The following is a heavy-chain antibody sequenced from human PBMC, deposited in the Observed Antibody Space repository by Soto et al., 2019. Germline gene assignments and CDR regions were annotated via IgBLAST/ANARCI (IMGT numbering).Heavy chain of an antibody. J-gene: IGHJ6*03. Sequence: GGSLRLSCAASGFTFSSYSMNWVRQAPGKGLEWVSYISSSSSTIYYADSVKGRFTISRDNAKNSLYLQMNSLRAEDTAVYYCAILDIVVVPAARDYYYVDVWGKGTTVTVSS. V-gene: IGHV3-48*01. D-gene: IGHD2-2*03. CDR2: ISSSSSTI. CDR3: AILDIVVVPAARDYYYVDV. CDR1: GFTFSSYS.